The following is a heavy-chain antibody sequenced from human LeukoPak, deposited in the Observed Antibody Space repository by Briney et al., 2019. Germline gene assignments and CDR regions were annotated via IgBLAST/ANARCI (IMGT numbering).Heavy chain of an antibody. CDR3: AREQAGGELPDAFDI. CDR1: GGSISSSSYY. J-gene: IGHJ3*02. D-gene: IGHD1-26*01. Sequence: SETLSLTCTVSGGSISSSSYYWGWIRQPPGKGLEWIGSIYYSGSTYYNPSLKSRVTISVDTSKNQFSLKLSSVTAADTAVYYCAREQAGGELPDAFDIWGQGTMVTVSS. CDR2: IYYSGST. V-gene: IGHV4-39*07.